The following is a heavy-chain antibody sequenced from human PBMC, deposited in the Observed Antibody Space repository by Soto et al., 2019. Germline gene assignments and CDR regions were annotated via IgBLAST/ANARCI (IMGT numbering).Heavy chain of an antibody. D-gene: IGHD3-22*01. J-gene: IGHJ2*01. CDR3: AKDRYYYDSSGYFHWYFDL. V-gene: IGHV3-23*01. Sequence: EVQLLESGGGLVQPGGSLRLSCAASGFTFSSYVMSWVRQAPGKGLEWVSAISGSGGSTYYADSVKGRFTISRDNSKNTLYLQMNSLRAEDTAVYYCAKDRYYYDSSGYFHWYFDLWGRGTLVTVSS. CDR2: ISGSGGST. CDR1: GFTFSSYV.